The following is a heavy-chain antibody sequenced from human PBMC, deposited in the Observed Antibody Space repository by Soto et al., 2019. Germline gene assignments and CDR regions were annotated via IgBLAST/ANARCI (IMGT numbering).Heavy chain of an antibody. Sequence: GGSLRLSCAASGFAFSSYGMHWVRQAPGKGLEWVAIIWYDGSNKYYADSVKGRFTISRDNSKNTLYLQMNSLRAEDTAVYYCARDRWNLLPDYWGQGTLVTVSS. CDR2: IWYDGSNK. CDR3: ARDRWNLLPDY. CDR1: GFAFSSYG. D-gene: IGHD1-26*01. V-gene: IGHV3-33*01. J-gene: IGHJ4*02.